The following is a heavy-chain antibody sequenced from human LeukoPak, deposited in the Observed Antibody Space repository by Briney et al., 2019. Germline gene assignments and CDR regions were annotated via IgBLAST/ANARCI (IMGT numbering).Heavy chain of an antibody. D-gene: IGHD6-19*01. Sequence: PSETLSLTCTVSGGSISSSSYYWGWIRQPRGKGLEWIGSIYYSGSTYYNPSLKSRVTISVDTSKNQFSLKLSSVTAADTAVYYCAGRPYSSGWDYWGQGTLVTVSS. CDR2: IYYSGST. CDR1: GGSISSSSYY. J-gene: IGHJ4*02. V-gene: IGHV4-39*01. CDR3: AGRPYSSGWDY.